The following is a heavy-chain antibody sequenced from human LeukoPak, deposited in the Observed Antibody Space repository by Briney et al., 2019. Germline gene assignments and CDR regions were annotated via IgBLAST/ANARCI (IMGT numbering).Heavy chain of an antibody. Sequence: GGSLRLSCAASGFTFDDYAMHWVRQAPGKGLEWVSGISWNSGSIGYADSVKGRFTISRDNAKNSLYLQMNSLRAEDMALYYCAKGLSSSWFSSVSYWGQGTLVTVSS. D-gene: IGHD6-13*01. CDR3: AKGLSSSWFSSVSY. V-gene: IGHV3-9*03. J-gene: IGHJ4*02. CDR1: GFTFDDYA. CDR2: ISWNSGSI.